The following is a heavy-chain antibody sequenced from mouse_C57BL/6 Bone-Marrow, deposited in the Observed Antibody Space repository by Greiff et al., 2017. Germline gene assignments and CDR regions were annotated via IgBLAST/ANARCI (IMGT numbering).Heavy chain of an antibody. CDR3: ARDGFITAVVAPFAY. D-gene: IGHD1-1*01. J-gene: IGHJ3*01. CDR2: IYPRSGNT. Sequence: QVQLKESGAELARPGASVKLSCKASGYTFTSYGISWVKQRTGQGLEWIGEIYPRSGNTYYNEKFKGKATLTADKSSSTAYMELRSLTSEDSAVYFCARDGFITAVVAPFAYWGQGTLVTVSA. CDR1: GYTFTSYG. V-gene: IGHV1-81*01.